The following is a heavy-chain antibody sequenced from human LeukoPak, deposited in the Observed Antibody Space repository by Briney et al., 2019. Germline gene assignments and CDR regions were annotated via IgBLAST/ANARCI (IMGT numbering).Heavy chain of an antibody. V-gene: IGHV3-49*04. J-gene: IGHJ6*02. Sequence: LAGGSLRLSCAAPGFTFSSYSMSWVRQAPGGGLEWVSFTRSKAYGGTTEYAASVKGRFTFSRDDSKSIAYLQMNSLKTEDTAVYYCTRDIVTVFGVINNEKHYYYGMDVWGQGTTVTVSS. D-gene: IGHD3-3*01. CDR3: TRDIVTVFGVINNEKHYYYGMDV. CDR1: GFTFSSYS. CDR2: TRSKAYGGTT.